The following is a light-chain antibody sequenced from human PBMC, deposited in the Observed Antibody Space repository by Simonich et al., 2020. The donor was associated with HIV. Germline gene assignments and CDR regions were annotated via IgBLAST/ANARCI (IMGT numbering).Light chain of an antibody. Sequence: DIQMTQSPSTLSASVGDRVTITCRASQSISTWLAWYQQKPGKAPKLLIYKASSLESGVPSRFSGGGSGTDFTFTISSLQPEDIGTYYCQQYDNLPWTFGQGTKVEIK. CDR1: QSISTW. V-gene: IGKV1-5*03. J-gene: IGKJ1*01. CDR2: KAS. CDR3: QQYDNLPWT.